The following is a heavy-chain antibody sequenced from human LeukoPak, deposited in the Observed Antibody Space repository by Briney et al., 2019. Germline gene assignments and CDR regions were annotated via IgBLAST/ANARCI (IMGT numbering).Heavy chain of an antibody. D-gene: IGHD2-2*01. CDR1: GFTFSSYA. CDR2: ISYDGSNK. Sequence: GGSLRLSCAASGFTFSSYAMHWVRQAPGKGLEWVAVISYDGSNKYYADSVKGRFTISRDNSKNTLYLQMNSLRAEDTAVYYCVRGYCSSTSCYQSIDYWGQGTLVTVSS. V-gene: IGHV3-30-3*01. J-gene: IGHJ4*02. CDR3: VRGYCSSTSCYQSIDY.